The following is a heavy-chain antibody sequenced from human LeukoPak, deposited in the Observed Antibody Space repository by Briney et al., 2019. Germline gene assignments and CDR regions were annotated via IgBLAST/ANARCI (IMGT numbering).Heavy chain of an antibody. Sequence: SETLSLTCTVSGGSISSYYWSWIRQPPGKGLEWIGEINHSGSTNYNPSLKSRVTISVDTSKNQFSLKLSSVTAADTAVYYCARGLRIRAFDYWGQGTLVTVSS. J-gene: IGHJ4*02. CDR1: GGSISSYY. D-gene: IGHD5-18*01. V-gene: IGHV4-34*01. CDR2: INHSGST. CDR3: ARGLRIRAFDY.